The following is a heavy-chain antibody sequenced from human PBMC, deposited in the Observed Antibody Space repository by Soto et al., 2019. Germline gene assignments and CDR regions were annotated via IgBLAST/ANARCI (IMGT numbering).Heavy chain of an antibody. CDR1: GGSFSGYY. V-gene: IGHV4-34*01. CDR2: INHRGST. J-gene: IGHJ4*02. CDR3: AREKPYSSSWYHDY. D-gene: IGHD6-13*01. Sequence: QVQLQQWGAGLLKPSETLSLTCAVYGGSFSGYYWSWIRQPPGKGLEWIGEINHRGSTNYNPSLKSRVTISVDPSKNQFSLELSSVTAADTAVYYCAREKPYSSSWYHDYWGQGTLVTVS.